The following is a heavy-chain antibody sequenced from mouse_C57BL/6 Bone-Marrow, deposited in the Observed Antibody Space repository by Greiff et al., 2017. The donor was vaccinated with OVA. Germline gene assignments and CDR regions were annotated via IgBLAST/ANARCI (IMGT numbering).Heavy chain of an antibody. V-gene: IGHV1-22*01. CDR3: ARRTVVAIDY. D-gene: IGHD1-1*01. J-gene: IGHJ2*01. CDR1: GYTFTDYN. Sequence: EVQLQESGPELVKPGASVEMSCKASGYTFTDYNMHWVKQSHGKSLEWLGYINPNNGGTSYNQKFKGKATLTVNKSSSTAYMELRSLTSEDSAVYYCARRTVVAIDYWGQGTTLTVSS. CDR2: INPNNGGT.